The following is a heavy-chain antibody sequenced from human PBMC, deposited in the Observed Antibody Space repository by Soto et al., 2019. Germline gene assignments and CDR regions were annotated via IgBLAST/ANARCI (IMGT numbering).Heavy chain of an antibody. V-gene: IGHV1-69*09. CDR2: INPILDST. J-gene: IGHJ6*02. CDR1: GIMSSGYG. Sequence: QEQVVQSGPAMKEPGSSVKVSCRASGIMSSGYGFSWVRQAPGQGLEWVGMINPILDSTHYAQIVQERIAITRYMSTNTDYMELSGLRPEDTAIYYCAADAHRDDFWSSYPYYYYSMDVWGQGTTVTVSS. D-gene: IGHD3-3*01. CDR3: AADAHRDDFWSSYPYYYYSMDV.